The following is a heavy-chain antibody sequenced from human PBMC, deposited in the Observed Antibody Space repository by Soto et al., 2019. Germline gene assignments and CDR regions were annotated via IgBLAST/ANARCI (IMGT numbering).Heavy chain of an antibody. J-gene: IGHJ6*02. D-gene: IGHD5-12*01. CDR1: GFTFSSYS. Sequence: GGSLRLSCAASGFTFSSYSMNWVRQAPGKGLEWVSSISSSSSYIYYADSVKGRFTISRDNAKNSLYLQMNSLRAEDTAVYYCARDGGRDGYNLGPYYYGMDVWGQGT. V-gene: IGHV3-21*01. CDR3: ARDGGRDGYNLGPYYYGMDV. CDR2: ISSSSSYI.